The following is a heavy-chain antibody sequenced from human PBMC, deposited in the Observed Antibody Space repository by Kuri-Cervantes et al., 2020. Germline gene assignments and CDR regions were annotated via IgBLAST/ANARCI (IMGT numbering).Heavy chain of an antibody. J-gene: IGHJ4*02. CDR1: GYTFTSYG. CDR2: ISAYNGNT. CDR3: ARGYCSGGSCYSVGINDY. V-gene: IGHV1-18*01. D-gene: IGHD2-15*01. Sequence: ASVKVSCKASGYTFTSYGISWVRQAPGQGLEWMGWISAYNGNTNYAQKLQGRVTMTTDTSTSTAYMELRSLRSDDTAVYYCARGYCSGGSCYSVGINDYWGQGTVVTVSS.